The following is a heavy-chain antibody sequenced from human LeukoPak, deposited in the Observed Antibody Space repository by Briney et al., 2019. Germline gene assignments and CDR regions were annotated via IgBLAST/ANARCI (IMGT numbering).Heavy chain of an antibody. CDR2: ISAYNGNT. CDR1: GYTFTSYG. Sequence: ASVKVSCKASGYTFTSYGISWVRQAPGQGLEWMGWISAYNGNTNYAQKLQGRVTVTTDTSTSTAYMELRSLRSDDTAVYYCARDWVGCSSTSCYGVNWFNPWGQGTLVTVSS. V-gene: IGHV1-18*01. J-gene: IGHJ5*02. D-gene: IGHD2-2*01. CDR3: ARDWVGCSSTSCYGVNWFNP.